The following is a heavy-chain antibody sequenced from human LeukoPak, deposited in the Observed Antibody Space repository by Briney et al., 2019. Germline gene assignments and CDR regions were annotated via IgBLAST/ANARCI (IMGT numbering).Heavy chain of an antibody. CDR3: ARDGDIVVVPAARARYYFDY. Sequence: PGGSLRLSCAASGFTFSSYAMHWVRQAPGKGLEWVAVISYDGSNKYYADSVKGRFTISRDNSKNTLYLQMNSLRAEDTAVYYCARDGDIVVVPAARARYYFDYWGQGTLATVSS. CDR1: GFTFSSYA. D-gene: IGHD2-2*01. J-gene: IGHJ4*02. V-gene: IGHV3-30*01. CDR2: ISYDGSNK.